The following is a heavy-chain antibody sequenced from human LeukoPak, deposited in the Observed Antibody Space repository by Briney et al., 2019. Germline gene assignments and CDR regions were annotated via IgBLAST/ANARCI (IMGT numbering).Heavy chain of an antibody. CDR3: ARAGTMVRGVTLDY. CDR1: GGSISSYY. D-gene: IGHD3-10*01. J-gene: IGHJ4*02. CDR2: IYYSGST. V-gene: IGHV4-59*01. Sequence: SETLSLTCTVSGGSISSYYWSWIRQPPGKGLEWIGYIYYSGSTNYNPSLKSRVTISVDTSKNQFSLKLSSVTAADTAVYYCARAGTMVRGVTLDYWGQRTLVTVSS.